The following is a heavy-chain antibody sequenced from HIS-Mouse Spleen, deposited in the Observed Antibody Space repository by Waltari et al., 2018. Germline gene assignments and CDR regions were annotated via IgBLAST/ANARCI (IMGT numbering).Heavy chain of an antibody. CDR2: MNPNSGNT. D-gene: IGHD6-13*01. CDR1: GYTFPRYD. V-gene: IGHV1-8*01. Sequence: QVQLVQSGAEVKKPGASVKVSCKASGYTFPRYDINWVRQATGQGLEWMGWMNPNSGNTGYAQKFQGRVTMTRNTSISTAYMELSSLRSEDTAVYYCARHSSSWYYYYYGMDVWGQGTTVTASS. J-gene: IGHJ6*02. CDR3: ARHSSSWYYYYYGMDV.